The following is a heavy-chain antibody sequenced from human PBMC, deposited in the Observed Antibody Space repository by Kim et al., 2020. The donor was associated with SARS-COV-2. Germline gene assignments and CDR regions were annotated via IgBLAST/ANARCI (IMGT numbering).Heavy chain of an antibody. J-gene: IGHJ3*02. CDR1: GFTFSDSA. D-gene: IGHD6-13*01. CDR2: IRSKANSYAT. CDR3: TRVPPYSNSWWDAFDI. V-gene: IGHV3-73*01. Sequence: GGSLRLSCAASGFTFSDSAMYWVRQASGKGLEWVGLIRSKANSYATAYDVSVKGSFIISRDDSKNTAYLQMNSLNTEDTAIYYGTRVPPYSNSWWDAFDIWGQGTMVTVSS.